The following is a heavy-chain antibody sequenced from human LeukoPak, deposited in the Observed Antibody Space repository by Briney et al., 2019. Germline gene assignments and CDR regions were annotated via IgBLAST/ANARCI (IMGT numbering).Heavy chain of an antibody. Sequence: GGSLRLSCAASGFTFSSYSMNWVRQAPGKGLEWVSSTSSSSSYIYYADSVKGRFTISRDNAKNSLYLQMNSLRAEDTAVYYCARAAGHYYFDYWGQGTLVTVPS. CDR1: GFTFSSYS. J-gene: IGHJ4*02. CDR2: TSSSSSYI. D-gene: IGHD6-13*01. V-gene: IGHV3-21*01. CDR3: ARAAGHYYFDY.